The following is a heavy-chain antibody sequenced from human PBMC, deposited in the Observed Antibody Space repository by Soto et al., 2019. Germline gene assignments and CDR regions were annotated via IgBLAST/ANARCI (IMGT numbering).Heavy chain of an antibody. V-gene: IGHV4-30-4*01. CDR3: ARDGYDSSGYYPRPLDY. CDR2: IYYSGST. D-gene: IGHD3-22*01. J-gene: IGHJ4*02. CDR1: GGSISSGDYY. Sequence: QVQLQESGPGLVKPSQTLSLTCTVSGGSISSGDYYWSWIRQAPGKGLEWIGYIYYSGSTYYNPSLKSRVTISVDTSKNQFSLKLSSVTAADTAVYYCARDGYDSSGYYPRPLDYWGQGTLVTVSS.